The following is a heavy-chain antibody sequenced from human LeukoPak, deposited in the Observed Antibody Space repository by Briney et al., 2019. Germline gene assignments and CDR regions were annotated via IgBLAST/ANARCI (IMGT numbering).Heavy chain of an antibody. V-gene: IGHV4-34*01. D-gene: IGHD3-10*01. J-gene: IGHJ4*02. CDR2: INQSGTA. Sequence: SETLSLTCAVYGGSFSGYYGSWVRQAPGKGLEWIGEINQSGTASYNPSLKSRVTMSVDMSKNQISLKLTSVTAADTAFYYCSRRSHHGPESYPRSWGQGTLVTVSS. CDR3: SRRSHHGPESYPRS. CDR1: GGSFSGYY.